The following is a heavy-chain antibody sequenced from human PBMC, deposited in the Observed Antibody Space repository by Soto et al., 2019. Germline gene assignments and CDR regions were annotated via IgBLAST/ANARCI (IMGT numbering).Heavy chain of an antibody. D-gene: IGHD2-2*01. Sequence: SETLSLTCTVSGGSISSGGYYWSWIRQHPGKGLEWIGYIYYSGSTYYNPSLKSRVTISVDTSKNQFSLKLSSVTAADTAVYYCARESVIPAAMRTRGDYYYYGMDVWGQGTTVTVSS. CDR3: ARESVIPAAMRTRGDYYYYGMDV. CDR2: IYYSGST. J-gene: IGHJ6*02. V-gene: IGHV4-31*03. CDR1: GGSISSGGYY.